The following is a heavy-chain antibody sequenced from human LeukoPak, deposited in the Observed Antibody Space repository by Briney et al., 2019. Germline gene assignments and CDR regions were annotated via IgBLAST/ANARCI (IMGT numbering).Heavy chain of an antibody. CDR2: RPYDGSNQ. V-gene: IGHV3-30-3*01. CDR1: GFTLSSYA. D-gene: IGHD3-10*01. CDR3: AREPPGSGSYDY. J-gene: IGHJ4*02. Sequence: GRSLRLSCAASGFTLSSYAMHWVRQAPRKGLEWVRFRPYDGSNQYYAFSVKGRYTMSRDNSKNTLYLQMNRLGGEDTAVYYCAREPPGSGSYDYWGQGSLVTVSS.